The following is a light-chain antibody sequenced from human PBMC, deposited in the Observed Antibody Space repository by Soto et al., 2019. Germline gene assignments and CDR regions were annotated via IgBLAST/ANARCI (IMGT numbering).Light chain of an antibody. CDR2: GAS. Sequence: ETVLTQSPGTLSLPPGERATLSCRASQSVSSTYLAWYQQKPGQAPRLLMYGASSRATGVPDRFSGSGSGTDFTLTISRLEPEDFAVYYCQQSDTSPRTFGQGTKVEIK. CDR1: QSVSSTY. V-gene: IGKV3-20*01. CDR3: QQSDTSPRT. J-gene: IGKJ1*01.